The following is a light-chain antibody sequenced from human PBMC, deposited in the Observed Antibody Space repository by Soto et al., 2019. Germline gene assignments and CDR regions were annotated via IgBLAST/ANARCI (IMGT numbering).Light chain of an antibody. V-gene: IGLV2-8*01. Sequence: QSALAQPPSASGSPGQLVTISCTGTSSDVGGYDFVSWYQHHPGKAPKLMIYEVSKRPSGVPDRFSGSKSGNTASLTVSGLQAEDEADYYCSSYAGSNNLVFGTGTKVTVL. CDR2: EVS. CDR1: SSDVGGYDF. CDR3: SSYAGSNNLV. J-gene: IGLJ1*01.